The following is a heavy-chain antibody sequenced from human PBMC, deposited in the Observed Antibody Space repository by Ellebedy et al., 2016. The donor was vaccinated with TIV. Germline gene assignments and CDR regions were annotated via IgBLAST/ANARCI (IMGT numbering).Heavy chain of an antibody. CDR2: TYHSGST. CDR3: ARVLSGLYYYGVDV. CDR1: GGSVSSSSYY. D-gene: IGHD2/OR15-2a*01. Sequence: MPSETLSLTCSVSGGSVSSSSYYWSWIRQPPGKGLEWIGYTYHSGSTNYSPALKSRVTISVDTSKNQFPLKMNSVTAADTAVYYCARVLSGLYYYGVDVWGQGTTVTVSS. J-gene: IGHJ6*02. V-gene: IGHV4-61*01.